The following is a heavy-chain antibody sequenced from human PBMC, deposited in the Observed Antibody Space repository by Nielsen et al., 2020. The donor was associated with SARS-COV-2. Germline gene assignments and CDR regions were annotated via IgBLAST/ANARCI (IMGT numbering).Heavy chain of an antibody. CDR1: GGSISSYY. D-gene: IGHD3-3*01. J-gene: IGHJ6*03. V-gene: IGHV4-59*01. CDR2: IYYSGST. CDR3: ARVGYDFWSGYLGYYYMDV. Sequence: SETLSLTCTVSGGSISSYYWSWIRQPPGKGLEWIGYIYYSGSTNYNPSLKSRVTISVDTSKNQFSLKLSSVTAADTAVYYCARVGYDFWSGYLGYYYMDVWGPGTTVTVSS.